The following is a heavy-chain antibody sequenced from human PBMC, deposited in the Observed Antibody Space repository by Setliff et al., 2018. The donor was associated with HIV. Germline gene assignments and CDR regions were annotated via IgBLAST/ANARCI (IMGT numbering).Heavy chain of an antibody. J-gene: IGHJ5*02. CDR3: ARDEGLWFGAKRNWFDP. Sequence: KPSETLSLTCTVSGDSISSNTFYWGWIRQPPGKGLEWIGSIYYSGSTYYNPSLKSQVTISVDTSKNQFSLKLTSVTAADTAVYYFARDEGLWFGAKRNWFDPWGQGTLVTVSS. CDR1: GDSISSNTFY. V-gene: IGHV4-39*07. CDR2: IYYSGST. D-gene: IGHD3-10*01.